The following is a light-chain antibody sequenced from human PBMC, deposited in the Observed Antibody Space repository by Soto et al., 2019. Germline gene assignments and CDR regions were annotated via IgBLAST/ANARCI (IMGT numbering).Light chain of an antibody. CDR1: SSDVGDYNY. J-gene: IGLJ3*02. CDR3: SSYTSSNTWV. V-gene: IGLV2-14*01. CDR2: EVS. Sequence: QSVLTQPASVSGSPGQSITISCTGTSSDVGDYNYVSWYQQHPGKAPKLMIYEVSNRPSGVSNRFSGSKSGNTASLTISGLQAEEEADYYCSSYTSSNTWVFGGGTKLTVL.